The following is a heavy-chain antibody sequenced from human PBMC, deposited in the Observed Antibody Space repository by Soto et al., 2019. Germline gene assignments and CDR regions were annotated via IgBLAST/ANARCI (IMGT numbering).Heavy chain of an antibody. CDR1: GYTFTSYG. Sequence: GASVKVSCKASGYTFTSYGISWVRQAPGQGLEWMGWISAYNGNTNYAQKLQGRVTMTTDTSTSTAYMELRSLRSDDTAVYYCARDSGGYCSGGSCPWDYWGQGTLVTVSS. D-gene: IGHD2-15*01. V-gene: IGHV1-18*01. J-gene: IGHJ4*02. CDR3: ARDSGGYCSGGSCPWDY. CDR2: ISAYNGNT.